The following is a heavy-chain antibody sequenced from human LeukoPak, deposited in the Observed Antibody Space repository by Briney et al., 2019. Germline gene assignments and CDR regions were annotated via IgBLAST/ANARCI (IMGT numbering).Heavy chain of an antibody. CDR3: ASAYYYDSSGYYPYAEYFQH. D-gene: IGHD3-22*01. CDR2: ISSSSGYI. V-gene: IGHV3-21*01. CDR1: VYTFRSFS. J-gene: IGHJ1*01. Sequence: GGSLRLSCAASVYTFRSFSMNWVRHAPGKGLEWVSSISSSSGYIYYADSVKGRFTISRDNAKNSLDLQMNSLRAEDTAVYYCASAYYYDSSGYYPYAEYFQHWGQGTLVTVSS.